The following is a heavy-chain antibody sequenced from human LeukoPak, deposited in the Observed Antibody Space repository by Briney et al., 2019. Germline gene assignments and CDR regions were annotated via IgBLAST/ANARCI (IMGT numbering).Heavy chain of an antibody. D-gene: IGHD3-10*01. CDR3: ARELVSSGTGYFDL. Sequence: GGSLRLSCAASGFTFGNFGMTWVRQAPGKGLQWVSGITGSSTWTYYAASVKGRFTVSRDNSQNTLHLQMNSLRADDTAVYYCARELVSSGTGYFDLWGRGTLVTVSS. CDR2: ITGSSTWT. J-gene: IGHJ2*01. CDR1: GFTFGNFG. V-gene: IGHV3-23*01.